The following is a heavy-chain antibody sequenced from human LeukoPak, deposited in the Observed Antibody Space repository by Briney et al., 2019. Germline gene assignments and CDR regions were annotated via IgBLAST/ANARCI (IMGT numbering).Heavy chain of an antibody. J-gene: IGHJ4*02. CDR2: INHSGST. Sequence: SETLSLTCTVSGGSISSGGYYWSWIRQPPGKGLEWIGEINHSGSTNYNPSLKSRVTISVDTSKNQFSLKLSSVTAADTAVYYCARGWRIASIDYWGQGTLVTVSS. V-gene: IGHV4-39*07. D-gene: IGHD6-13*01. CDR1: GGSISSGGYY. CDR3: ARGWRIASIDY.